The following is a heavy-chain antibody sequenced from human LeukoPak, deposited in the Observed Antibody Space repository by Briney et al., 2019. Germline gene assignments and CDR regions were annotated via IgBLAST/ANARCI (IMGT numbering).Heavy chain of an antibody. D-gene: IGHD1-26*01. J-gene: IGHJ4*02. CDR3: ARGRGSYYVDY. Sequence: GRSLRLSCATSGFTFRNHGMHWVRQAPGKGLEWVAVIWYDGSDKYYADSVKGRFTISRDNSKNTLYLQMNSLRADDTAVYYCARGRGSYYVDYWGQGTLVTVSS. CDR2: IWYDGSDK. CDR1: GFTFRNHG. V-gene: IGHV3-33*01.